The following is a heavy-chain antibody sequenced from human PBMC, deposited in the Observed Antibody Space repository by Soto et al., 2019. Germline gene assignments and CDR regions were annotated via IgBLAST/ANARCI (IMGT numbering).Heavy chain of an antibody. CDR2: IYYSGST. D-gene: IGHD2-2*01. Sequence: SETLSLTCTVSGGSVSSGSYYWSWIRQPPGKGLEWIGYIYYSGSTNYNTSLKSRVTISVDTSKNQFSLKLSSVTAADTAVYYCARESTSFKSRLHWFDPWGQGTLVTVSS. V-gene: IGHV4-61*01. CDR3: ARESTSFKSRLHWFDP. J-gene: IGHJ5*02. CDR1: GGSVSSGSYY.